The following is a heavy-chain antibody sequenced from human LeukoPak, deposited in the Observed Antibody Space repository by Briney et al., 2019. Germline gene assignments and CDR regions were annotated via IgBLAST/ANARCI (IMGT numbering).Heavy chain of an antibody. D-gene: IGHD1-26*01. J-gene: IGHJ3*02. CDR2: IYHSGST. V-gene: IGHV4-38-2*02. CDR3: AREGGTGATSAFDI. Sequence: PSETLSLTCTVSGYSISSGYYWGWIRQPPGKGLEWIGSIYHSGSTYYNPSLKSRVTISVDTSKNQFSLKLSSVTAADTAVYYCAREGGTGATSAFDIWGQGTMVTVSS. CDR1: GYSISSGYY.